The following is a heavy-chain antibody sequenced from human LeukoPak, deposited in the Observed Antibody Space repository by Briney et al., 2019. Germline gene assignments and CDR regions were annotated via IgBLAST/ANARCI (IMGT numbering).Heavy chain of an antibody. CDR1: GFTFSSYA. CDR2: ISYDGSNK. V-gene: IGHV3-30-3*01. CDR3: ARDHCSSTSCYFDY. Sequence: GGSLRLSCAASGFTFSSYAMHRVRQAPGKGLEWVAVISYDGSNKYYADSVKGRFTISRDNSKNTLYLQMNSLRAEDTAVYYCARDHCSSTSCYFDYWGQGTLVTVSS. J-gene: IGHJ4*02. D-gene: IGHD2-2*01.